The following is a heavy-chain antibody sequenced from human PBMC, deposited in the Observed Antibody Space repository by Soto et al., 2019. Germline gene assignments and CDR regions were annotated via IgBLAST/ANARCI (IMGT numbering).Heavy chain of an antibody. CDR2: IDWADDK. CDR1: GFSLSTTGMC. D-gene: IGHD5-18*01. V-gene: IGHV2-70*01. J-gene: IGHJ4*02. CDR3: SRAVGGFTYGYPDY. Sequence: SGPTLVNPTQTLTLTCTFSGFSLSTTGMCVSWIRQPPGKALEWLALIDWADDKYYSTSLRTRLTISKDTSKNQVVLTMTNVEPVDTATYFCSRAVGGFTYGYPDYWGQGTLVTVSS.